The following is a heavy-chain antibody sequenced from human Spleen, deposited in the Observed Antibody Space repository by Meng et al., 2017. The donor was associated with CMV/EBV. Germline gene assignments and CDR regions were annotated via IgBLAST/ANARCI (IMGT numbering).Heavy chain of an antibody. CDR2: INIDGSNT. CDR1: GLTFSNYW. J-gene: IGHJ4*02. Sequence: LRLSCASSGLTFSNYWMHWVRQGPGKGLEWVSRINIDGSNTNYADSVKGRFTISRDNANNTLYLQMNSLRAEDTAVYYCGRDLLQIDHWGQGTLVTVSS. D-gene: IGHD5-24*01. V-gene: IGHV3-74*01. CDR3: GRDLLQIDH.